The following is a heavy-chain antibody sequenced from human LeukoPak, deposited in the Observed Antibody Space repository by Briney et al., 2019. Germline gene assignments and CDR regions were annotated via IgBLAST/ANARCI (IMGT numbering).Heavy chain of an antibody. J-gene: IGHJ4*02. D-gene: IGHD1-26*01. CDR2: IYYTGNT. Sequence: PSETLSLTCTVSGGSTSSYYWSWIRQPPGKGLEWIGYIYYTGNTNYNPSLKSRVTISVDTSKNQFSLNLSSVTAADTAIYYCARLGGATSPFGYWGQGALVTVSS. CDR3: ARLGGATSPFGY. CDR1: GGSTSSYY. V-gene: IGHV4-59*08.